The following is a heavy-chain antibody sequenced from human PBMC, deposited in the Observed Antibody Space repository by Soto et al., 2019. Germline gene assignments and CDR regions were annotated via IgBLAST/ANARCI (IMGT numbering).Heavy chain of an antibody. V-gene: IGHV3-53*01. CDR3: AKDKWELPHYYGMDV. CDR2: IYSGGST. D-gene: IGHD1-26*01. Sequence: GGSLRLSCAASGFTVSSNYMSWVRQAPGKGLEWVSVIYSGGSTYYADSVKGRFTISRDNSKNTLYLQMNSLRAEDTAVYYCAKDKWELPHYYGMDVWGQGTTVTVSS. J-gene: IGHJ6*02. CDR1: GFTVSSNY.